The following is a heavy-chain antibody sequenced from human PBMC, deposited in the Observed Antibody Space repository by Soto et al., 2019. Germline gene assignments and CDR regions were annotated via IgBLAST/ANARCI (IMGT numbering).Heavy chain of an antibody. J-gene: IGHJ4*02. CDR2: ISYSGST. D-gene: IGHD3-22*01. CDR1: GGSISSFD. CDR3: ARQDTSGYAFDY. Sequence: XXTLSLPFTVSGGSISSFDWDWIRQSPGKGLEWIGYISYSGSTNYNPSLKSRVTISVDTSKNQFSLKLSSVTAADTAVYYCARQDTSGYAFDYWGQGTLVTVSS. V-gene: IGHV4-59*08.